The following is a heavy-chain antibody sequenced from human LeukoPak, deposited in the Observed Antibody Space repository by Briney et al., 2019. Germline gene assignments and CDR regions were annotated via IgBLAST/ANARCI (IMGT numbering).Heavy chain of an antibody. CDR3: ARVRGTTVTKYYFDY. Sequence: GGSLRLSCAASGFTFSSYWMPWVRQAPGKGLVWVSRINSDGSSTSYADSVKGRFTVSRDNSKNTLYLQMGSLRAEDMAVYYCARVRGTTVTKYYFDYWGQGTLVTVSS. CDR1: GFTFSSYW. V-gene: IGHV3-74*01. D-gene: IGHD4-17*01. CDR2: INSDGSST. J-gene: IGHJ4*02.